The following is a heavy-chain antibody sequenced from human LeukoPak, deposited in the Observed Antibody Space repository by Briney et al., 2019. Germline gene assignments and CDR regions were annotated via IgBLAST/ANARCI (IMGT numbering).Heavy chain of an antibody. CDR2: IIPIFGTA. V-gene: IGHV1-69*13. D-gene: IGHD2-2*01. J-gene: IGHJ4*02. CDR1: GGTFSSYA. Sequence: ASVKVSCKASGGTFSSYAISWVRQAPGQGLEWMGGIIPIFGTAIYAQKFQGRVTITADESTSTAYMELSSLRSEDTDVYYCARDASDCSSTSCQTYWGQGTLVTVSS. CDR3: ARDASDCSSTSCQTY.